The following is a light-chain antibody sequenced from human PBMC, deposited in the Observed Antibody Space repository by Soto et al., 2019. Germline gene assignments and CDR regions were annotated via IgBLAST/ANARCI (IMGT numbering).Light chain of an antibody. Sequence: ILMTQSPATLSVSPGERATLSCRASQSVSNNLSWYQQKPGQAPRLLSYDASTRATGIPARFSGSGSGTEFTFTTSGLLSEDFAAYYCQQYNNWPPWTFGQGTKVEIK. J-gene: IGKJ1*01. CDR1: QSVSNN. CDR2: DAS. V-gene: IGKV3-15*01. CDR3: QQYNNWPPWT.